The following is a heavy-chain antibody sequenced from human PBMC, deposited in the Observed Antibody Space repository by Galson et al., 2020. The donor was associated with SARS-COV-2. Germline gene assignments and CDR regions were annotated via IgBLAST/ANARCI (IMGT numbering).Heavy chain of an antibody. CDR1: GYTFTSYD. J-gene: IGHJ5*02. CDR2: MNPNSGNT. Sequence: ASVKVSCKASGYTFTSYDINWVRQATGQGLEWMGWMNPNSGNTGYAQKFQGRVTMTRNTSISTAYMELSSLRSEDTAVYYCAREITAAAGTNWFDPWGQGTLVTVSS. D-gene: IGHD6-13*01. CDR3: AREITAAAGTNWFDP. V-gene: IGHV1-8*01.